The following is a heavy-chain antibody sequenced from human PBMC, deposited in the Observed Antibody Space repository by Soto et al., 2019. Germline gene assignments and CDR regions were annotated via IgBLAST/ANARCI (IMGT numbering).Heavy chain of an antibody. V-gene: IGHV4-59*01. J-gene: IGHJ4*02. CDR3: AGRDGSNQDRYAFDY. D-gene: IGHD2-2*01. Sequence: QVQLQASGPGLVKPSETLSLTCTVSGGSISNYYWSWIRQPPGKGLEWIGYIYYIGNTNYNPSLKSRVTISADTSKNQLSLKVSSVTAADTAVYYCAGRDGSNQDRYAFDYWGQGTLVTVSS. CDR1: GGSISNYY. CDR2: IYYIGNT.